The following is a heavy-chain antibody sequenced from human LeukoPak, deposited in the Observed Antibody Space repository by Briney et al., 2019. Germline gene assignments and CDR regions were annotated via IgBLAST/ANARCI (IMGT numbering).Heavy chain of an antibody. Sequence: GGSLRLSCAASGFTFSSYAMTWVRQAPGKGLDWVSAIFGSGATYYADSVRGRFTISRDNSKNTLYLQMNNLRAEDTAVYYCARDTYSGYDLVEFGYWGQGTLVTVSS. V-gene: IGHV3-23*01. CDR2: IFGSGAT. CDR1: GFTFSSYA. CDR3: ARDTYSGYDLVEFGY. J-gene: IGHJ4*02. D-gene: IGHD5-12*01.